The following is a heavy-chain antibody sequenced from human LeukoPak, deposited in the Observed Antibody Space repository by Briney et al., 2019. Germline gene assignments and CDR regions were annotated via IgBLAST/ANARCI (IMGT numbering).Heavy chain of an antibody. J-gene: IGHJ4*02. CDR2: ISGRGGST. CDR1: GFTFSSYA. CDR3: AKQYSSSSGVFDY. Sequence: PGGSLILSCAASGFTFSSYAMSWVREAPGKGVGWGSAISGRGGSTYYADSVKGRVTISRDNSKNTLYLQMNSLRAEDTAVYYCAKQYSSSSGVFDYWGQGTLVTVSS. D-gene: IGHD6-13*01. V-gene: IGHV3-23*01.